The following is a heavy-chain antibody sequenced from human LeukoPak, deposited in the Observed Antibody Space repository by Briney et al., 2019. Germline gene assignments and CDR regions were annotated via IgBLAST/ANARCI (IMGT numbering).Heavy chain of an antibody. Sequence: GASVKVSCKASGYTFTSYGISWVRQAPGQGLEWMGWISAYNGNTNYAQKLQGRVTITTDTSTSTAYMELRSLRSDDTAVYYCARDDDILTGYSSEHAFDIWGQGTMVTVSS. J-gene: IGHJ3*02. CDR1: GYTFTSYG. D-gene: IGHD3-9*01. CDR3: ARDDDILTGYSSEHAFDI. V-gene: IGHV1-18*01. CDR2: ISAYNGNT.